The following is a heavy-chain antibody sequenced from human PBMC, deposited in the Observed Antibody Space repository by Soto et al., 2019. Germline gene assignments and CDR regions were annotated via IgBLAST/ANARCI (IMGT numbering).Heavy chain of an antibody. D-gene: IGHD6-19*01. J-gene: IGHJ6*03. CDR2: ISWNSGSI. CDR1: GFTLDDYA. V-gene: IGHV3-9*01. CDR3: AKDSSGCYYYYYTDV. Sequence: PGGSLRLSWAGSGFTLDDYAMHWVRQAPGKGLEWVSGISWNSGSIGYADSVKGRFAISRDNAKNSLYLQMNSLRAEDTALYYCAKDSSGCYYYYYTDVSGQGTTVTVSS.